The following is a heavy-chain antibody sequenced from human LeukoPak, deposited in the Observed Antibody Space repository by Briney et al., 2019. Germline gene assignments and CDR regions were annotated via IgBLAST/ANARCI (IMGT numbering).Heavy chain of an antibody. CDR2: IYYSGST. CDR3: ARDHRGAVAGFDY. D-gene: IGHD6-19*01. V-gene: IGHV4-59*01. Sequence: PSETLSLTCTVSGGSISSYYWSWIRQPPGKGLERIGYIYYSGSTNYNPSLKSRVTISVDTSKNQFSLKLSSVTAADTAVYYCARDHRGAVAGFDYWGQGTLVTVSS. CDR1: GGSISSYY. J-gene: IGHJ4*02.